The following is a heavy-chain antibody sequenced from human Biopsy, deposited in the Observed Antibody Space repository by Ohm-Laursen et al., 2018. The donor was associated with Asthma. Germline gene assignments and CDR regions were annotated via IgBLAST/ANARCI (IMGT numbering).Heavy chain of an antibody. CDR3: ARGPELDV. Sequence: SETLSLTCDVYPGSFSGFFWTWIRQSPGKGLAWIGETNERAVTNNKPSLKSRFIISIETNWNRVSLNLTPVTAADTAVYYCARGPELDVWGQGTTVTVSS. V-gene: IGHV4-34*01. J-gene: IGHJ6*02. CDR2: TNERAVT. CDR1: PGSFSGFF.